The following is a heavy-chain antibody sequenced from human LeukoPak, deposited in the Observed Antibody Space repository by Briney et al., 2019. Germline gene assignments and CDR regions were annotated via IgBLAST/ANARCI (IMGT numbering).Heavy chain of an antibody. V-gene: IGHV1-18*01. J-gene: IGHJ6*03. CDR2: INAYNGNT. CDR1: GYTFTNYG. CDR3: ARGHIVVVPAATIAYMDV. D-gene: IGHD2-2*01. Sequence: ASVKVSCKASGYTFTNYGISWVRQAPGQGLEWMGWINAYNGNTNYAQKFQGRVTITADESTSTAYMELSSLRSEDTAVYYCARGHIVVVPAATIAYMDVWGKGTTVTVSS.